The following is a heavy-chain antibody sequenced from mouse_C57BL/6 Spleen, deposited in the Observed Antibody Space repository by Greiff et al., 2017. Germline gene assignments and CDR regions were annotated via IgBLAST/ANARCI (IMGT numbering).Heavy chain of an antibody. CDR2: IDPETGGT. V-gene: IGHV1-15*01. CDR3: TRLWFAY. CDR1: GYTFTDYE. Sequence: VQGVESGAELVRPGASVTLSCKASGYTFTDYEMHWVKQTPVHGLEWIGAIDPETGGTAYNQKFKGKAILTADKSSSTAYMELRSLTSEDSAVYYCTRLWFAYWGQGTLVTVSA. J-gene: IGHJ3*01.